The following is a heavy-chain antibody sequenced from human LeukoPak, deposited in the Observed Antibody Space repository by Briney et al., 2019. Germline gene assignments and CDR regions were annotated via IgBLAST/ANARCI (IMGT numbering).Heavy chain of an antibody. CDR2: INHSGST. CDR1: GGSFSGYY. D-gene: IGHD1-7*01. CDR3: ARANGNYDYFDY. J-gene: IGHJ4*02. V-gene: IGHV4-34*01. Sequence: SETLSLTCAVYGGSFSGYYWSWIRQPPGKGLEWIGEINHSGSTNYNPSLKSRVTISVDTSKNQFSLKLSSVTAADTAVYYCARANGNYDYFDYWGQGTLVTVS.